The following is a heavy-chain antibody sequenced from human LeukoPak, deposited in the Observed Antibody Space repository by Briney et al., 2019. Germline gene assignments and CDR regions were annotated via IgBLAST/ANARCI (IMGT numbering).Heavy chain of an antibody. CDR1: GYTFTGYY. D-gene: IGHD1-26*01. Sequence: ASVTVSCKASGYTFTGYYMHWVRQVPGQGLEWMGWINPNSGGTNYAQKFQGRVTMTRDTSISTAYMELSRLRSDDTAVYYCARIRPVGATTGWFDPWGQGTLVTVSS. CDR2: INPNSGGT. CDR3: ARIRPVGATTGWFDP. J-gene: IGHJ5*02. V-gene: IGHV1-2*02.